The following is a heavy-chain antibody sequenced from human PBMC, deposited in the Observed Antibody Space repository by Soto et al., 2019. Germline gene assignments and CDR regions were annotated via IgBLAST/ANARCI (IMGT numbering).Heavy chain of an antibody. V-gene: IGHV4-30-4*01. D-gene: IGHD3-10*01. Sequence: SETLSLTCTVSGVSISSGNYCWSWIRQPPGKGLEWVGSIYNSGTTFYNPSLKSRLTVSVDTSKNQFSLKLNSVTAADTAVYYCARVITMLRGVYGLYSVYGMDVWGRGSTVTVSS. CDR1: GVSISSGNYC. CDR3: ARVITMLRGVYGLYSVYGMDV. CDR2: IYNSGTT. J-gene: IGHJ6*02.